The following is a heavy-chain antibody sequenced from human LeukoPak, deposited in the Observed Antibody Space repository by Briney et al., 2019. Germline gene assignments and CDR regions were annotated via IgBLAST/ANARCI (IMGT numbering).Heavy chain of an antibody. CDR2: IIPIFGTA. V-gene: IGHV1-69*06. CDR3: ASRAVAGTRLYWYFDL. D-gene: IGHD6-19*01. Sequence: SVKVSCKASGGTFCSYAISWVRQAPGQGLEWMGGIIPIFGTANYAQKFQGRVTITADKSTSTAYMELSSLRSEDTAVYYCASRAVAGTRLYWYFDLWGRGTLVTVSS. J-gene: IGHJ2*01. CDR1: GGTFCSYA.